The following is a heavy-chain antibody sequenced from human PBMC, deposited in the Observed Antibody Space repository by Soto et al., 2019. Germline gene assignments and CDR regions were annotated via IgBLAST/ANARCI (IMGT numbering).Heavy chain of an antibody. CDR1: GGSISSYY. D-gene: IGHD3-10*01. CDR3: ARGYYYGSGRHPSHYYYMDV. J-gene: IGHJ6*03. Sequence: SETLSLTCTVSGGSISSYYWSWIRQPPGKGLEWIGYIYYSGSTNYNPSLKSRVTISVDTSKNQFSLKLSSVTAADTAVYYCARGYYYGSGRHPSHYYYMDVWGKGTTVTVSS. V-gene: IGHV4-59*01. CDR2: IYYSGST.